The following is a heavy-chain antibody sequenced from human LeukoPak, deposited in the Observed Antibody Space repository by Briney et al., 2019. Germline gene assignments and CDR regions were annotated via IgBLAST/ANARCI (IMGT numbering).Heavy chain of an antibody. Sequence: GGSLRLSCAASGFTFSMYWMTWVRQAPGKGLEWVANIRQDGGQTYYADSVKGRLTISRDNDKNSLFLQMNSLRAEDTAVYYCARIGYSSSSLDYWGQGTLVTVSS. D-gene: IGHD6-13*01. CDR1: GFTFSMYW. CDR2: IRQDGGQT. J-gene: IGHJ4*02. CDR3: ARIGYSSSSLDY. V-gene: IGHV3-7*01.